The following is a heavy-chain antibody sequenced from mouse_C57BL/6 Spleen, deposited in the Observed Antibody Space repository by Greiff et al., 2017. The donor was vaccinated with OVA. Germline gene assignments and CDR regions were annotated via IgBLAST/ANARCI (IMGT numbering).Heavy chain of an antibody. CDR3: AAIYYEGSLFAY. CDR1: GYAFSSSW. D-gene: IGHD2-4*01. CDR2: IYPGDGAT. Sequence: VQLQQSGPELVKPGASVKISCKASGYAFSSSWMNWVKQRPGKGLEWIGRIYPGDGATNYNGKFKGKATLTADKSSSTAYMQLSSLTSEDAAVYFCAAIYYEGSLFAYWGQGTLVTVSA. V-gene: IGHV1-82*01. J-gene: IGHJ3*01.